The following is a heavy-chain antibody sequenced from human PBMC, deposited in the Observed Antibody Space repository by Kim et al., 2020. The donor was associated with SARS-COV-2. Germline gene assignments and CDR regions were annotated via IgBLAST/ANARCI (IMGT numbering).Heavy chain of an antibody. J-gene: IGHJ6*02. CDR1: GGSISSSSYY. Sequence: SETLSLTCTVSGGSISSSSYYWGWIRQPPGKGLEWIGSIYYSGSTYYNPSLKSRVTISVDTSKNQFSLKLSSVTAADTAVYYCARLGAAALEDYYYGMDVWGQGTTVTVSS. CDR3: ARLGAAALEDYYYGMDV. CDR2: IYYSGST. D-gene: IGHD6-13*01. V-gene: IGHV4-39*01.